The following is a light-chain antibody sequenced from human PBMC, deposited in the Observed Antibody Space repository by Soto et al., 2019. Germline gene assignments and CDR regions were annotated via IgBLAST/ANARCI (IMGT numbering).Light chain of an antibody. Sequence: DIQLTQSPSSLFLSVEARVTITCGPSQNINRYLNWYKQKSGKAPELLISASSNLQSGVPSRFSGSGSGTDFTLTISSLQPEDFATYYCQQSYSTPYTFGQGTKLEIK. CDR3: QQSYSTPYT. J-gene: IGKJ2*01. V-gene: IGKV1-39*01. CDR2: ASS. CDR1: QNINRY.